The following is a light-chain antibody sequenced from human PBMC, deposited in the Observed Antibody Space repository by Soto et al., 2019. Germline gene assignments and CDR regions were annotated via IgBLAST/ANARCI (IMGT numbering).Light chain of an antibody. CDR2: GAS. V-gene: IGKV3-20*01. CDR1: QSVSSSY. J-gene: IGKJ4*01. CDR3: QQYGSSPQLT. Sequence: EIVLTQSPGTLSLSPGERATLSCRASQSVSSSYLAWYQQKPGQAPRLLIYGASSRATGSTDRFSGSGSGTDFTLTISRLEPEDFAVYYCQQYGSSPQLTFGGGTKVEIK.